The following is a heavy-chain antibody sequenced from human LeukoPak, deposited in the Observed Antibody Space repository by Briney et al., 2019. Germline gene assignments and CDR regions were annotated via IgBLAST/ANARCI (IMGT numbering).Heavy chain of an antibody. J-gene: IGHJ4*02. D-gene: IGHD6-19*01. CDR2: ISAYNGNT. V-gene: IGHV1-18*01. CDR3: ARPHSSGWQFDY. CDR1: GYTFTSYG. Sequence: ASVKVSCKASGYTFTSYGISWVRQAPGQGLEWMGWISAYNGNTNYAQKFQGRVTITADKSTSTAYMELSSLRSEDTAVYYCARPHSSGWQFDYWGQGTLVTVSS.